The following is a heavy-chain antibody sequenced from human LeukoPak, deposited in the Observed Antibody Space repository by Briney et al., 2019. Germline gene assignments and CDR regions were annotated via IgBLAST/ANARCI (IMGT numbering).Heavy chain of an antibody. CDR1: GLTVSSNY. D-gene: IGHD3-10*01. J-gene: IGHJ5*02. Sequence: GGSLRLSCAASGLTVSSNYMSWVRQAPGKGLEWVSVMYTGGGTHYADSVKGRFTISRDNSKNTLYLQMNTLRAEDTAVYFCAGLGSYYWFDPWGQGTLVTVSS. CDR3: AGLGSYYWFDP. V-gene: IGHV3-53*01. CDR2: MYTGGGT.